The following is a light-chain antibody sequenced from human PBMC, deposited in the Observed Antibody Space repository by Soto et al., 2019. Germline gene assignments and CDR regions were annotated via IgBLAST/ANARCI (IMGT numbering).Light chain of an antibody. CDR1: SSDVGAFNY. J-gene: IGLJ1*01. CDR3: SSYTISRTYI. V-gene: IGLV2-14*03. Sequence: QSVLTQPTSVSGSPGQSITISCTGTSSDVGAFNYVSWYQQHPGKAPKLMIYDVYDRPSGVSYRFSGSKSGNTASLTISGLQGEHEADYYCSSYTISRTYIFGTGTKLTVL. CDR2: DVY.